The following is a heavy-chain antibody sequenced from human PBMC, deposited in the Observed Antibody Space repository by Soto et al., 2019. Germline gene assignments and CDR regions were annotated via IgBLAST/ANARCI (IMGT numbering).Heavy chain of an antibody. CDR3: ARDPSPYRLVQTPTGNQYYSPMDV. CDR2: IIPIFGTA. CDR1: GGTFSSYA. J-gene: IGHJ6*02. D-gene: IGHD1-1*01. V-gene: IGHV1-69*13. Sequence: SVKVSCKASGGTFSSYAISWVRQAPGQGLEWMGGIIPIFGTANYAQKFQGRVTITADESTSTAYMELSSLRSEDTAVYYCARDPSPYRLVQTPTGNQYYSPMDVWGQGTTVTVS.